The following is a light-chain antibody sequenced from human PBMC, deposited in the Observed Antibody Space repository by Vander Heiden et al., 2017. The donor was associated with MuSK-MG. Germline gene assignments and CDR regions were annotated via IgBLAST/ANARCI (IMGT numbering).Light chain of an antibody. CDR3: QQDDATPLT. CDR1: QSVLYTSNSKNY. Sequence: IVMTQSPDSLAVSLGERATINCKSSQSVLYTSNSKNYLAWYQQKPGQPPKLLIYWASTRESGVPDLFSGSGSGTDFTLTISTLQAEDVAVYYCQQDDATPLTFGGGTKVEIK. V-gene: IGKV4-1*01. CDR2: WAS. J-gene: IGKJ4*01.